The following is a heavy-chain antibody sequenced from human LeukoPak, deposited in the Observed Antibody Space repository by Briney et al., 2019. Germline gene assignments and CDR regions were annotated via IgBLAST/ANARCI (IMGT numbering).Heavy chain of an antibody. V-gene: IGHV3-74*01. CDR1: GFTFSNYW. CDR2: INSDGINT. Sequence: GGSLRLSCAASGFTFSNYWMHWVRQAPGKGLVWVSRINSDGINTSYADSVKGRFTISRDNAKNTLYLQMNSLRAEDTAVYYCAKVLLRGYSGYDPYYYYYMDVWGKGTTVTVSS. D-gene: IGHD5-12*01. CDR3: AKVLLRGYSGYDPYYYYYMDV. J-gene: IGHJ6*03.